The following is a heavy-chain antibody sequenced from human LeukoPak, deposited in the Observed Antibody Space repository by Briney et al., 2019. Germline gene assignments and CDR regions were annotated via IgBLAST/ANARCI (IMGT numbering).Heavy chain of an antibody. CDR2: IYWDDDK. V-gene: IGHV2-5*02. D-gene: IGHD4-23*01. J-gene: IGHJ4*02. Sequence: SGPTLVNPTQTLTLTCTFSGFSLSASGVGVGWIRQTPGKALEWLALIYWDDDKRYSPSLKSRLTITKDTSKKQVVLTMTNMEPVETATYYCAPRDRNTGNFGHWGQGTLVTVSS. CDR3: APRDRNTGNFGH. CDR1: GFSLSASGVG.